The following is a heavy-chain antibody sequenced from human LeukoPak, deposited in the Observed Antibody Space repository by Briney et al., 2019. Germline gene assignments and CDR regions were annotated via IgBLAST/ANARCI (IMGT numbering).Heavy chain of an antibody. CDR2: IYYSGST. CDR1: GGSISSYY. Sequence: SETLSLTCTVSGGSISSYYWSWIRQPPGKGLEWIGYIYYSGSTNYNPSLKSRVTISVDTSKNQFSLKLSSVTAADTAVYYCASQTGIAVAAPPHDAFDIWGQGTMVTVSS. D-gene: IGHD6-19*01. J-gene: IGHJ3*02. CDR3: ASQTGIAVAAPPHDAFDI. V-gene: IGHV4-59*01.